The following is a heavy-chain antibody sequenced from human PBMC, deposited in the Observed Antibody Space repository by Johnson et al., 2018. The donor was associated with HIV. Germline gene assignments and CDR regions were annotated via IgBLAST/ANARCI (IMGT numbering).Heavy chain of an antibody. V-gene: IGHV3-30*04. D-gene: IGHD3-16*01. CDR1: GFTFSSYA. CDR3: ARGGKRVMAAFDI. J-gene: IGHJ3*02. Sequence: QVQLVESGGGVVQPGRSLRLSCAASGFTFSSYAMHWVRQAPGKGLEWVAVISYDGRKKYHGDSVKGRFTISRDNSKDTLYLQMNSLRAEDTAVYYCARGGKRVMAAFDIWGQGTMVTVSS. CDR2: ISYDGRKK.